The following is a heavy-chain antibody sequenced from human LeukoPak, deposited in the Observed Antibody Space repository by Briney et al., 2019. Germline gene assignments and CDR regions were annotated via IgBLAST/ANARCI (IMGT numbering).Heavy chain of an antibody. CDR2: IVHSGNT. D-gene: IGHD6-13*01. V-gene: IGHV4-34*12. J-gene: IGHJ3*02. CDR3: ARFGSSTWYKGAFDI. Sequence: SETLSLTCAVYGGSFSGYYWSWIRHPPGKGLERIWEIVHSGNTKYNPSLKSRVTISVDTSKIQFSLNLTSVTAADTAVYYCARFGSSTWYKGAFDIWGQGTMVTVAS. CDR1: GGSFSGYY.